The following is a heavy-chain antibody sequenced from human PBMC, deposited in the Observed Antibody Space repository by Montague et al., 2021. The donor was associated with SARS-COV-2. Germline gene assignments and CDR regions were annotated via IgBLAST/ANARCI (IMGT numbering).Heavy chain of an antibody. CDR2: ISGDGATA. V-gene: IGHV3-23*01. Sequence: SLRLSCATSGLTFGDYAINWVRQAPGQGLEWVASISGDGATAYYAESVLGRFAISRDNSKNTVLLLMDSLRVKDAAVYYCAKALYSGGFFFESGSDFWGQGTLVTVSS. CDR1: GLTFGDYA. D-gene: IGHD6-19*01. CDR3: AKALYSGGFFFESGSDF. J-gene: IGHJ4*02.